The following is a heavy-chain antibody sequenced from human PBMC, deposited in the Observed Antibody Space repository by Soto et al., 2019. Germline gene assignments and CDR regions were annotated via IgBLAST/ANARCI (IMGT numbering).Heavy chain of an antibody. J-gene: IGHJ3*01. Sequence: EVQLLESGGGLVQPGGSLRLSCAASGFTFSSYAMSWVRQAPGKGLEWVSAISGSGGSTYYADSVKGRFTISRDNSKNTLYLQMNSLRAEDTAVYYCAKDKRLGWNDSSGYYFWGQGTMVTVSS. D-gene: IGHD3-22*01. CDR1: GFTFSSYA. CDR3: AKDKRLGWNDSSGYYF. V-gene: IGHV3-23*01. CDR2: ISGSGGST.